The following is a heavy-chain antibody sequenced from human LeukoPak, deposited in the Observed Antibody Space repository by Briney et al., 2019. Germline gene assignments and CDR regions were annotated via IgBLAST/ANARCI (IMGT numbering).Heavy chain of an antibody. V-gene: IGHV1-8*01. Sequence: GASVKVSCKASGYTFTSYDINWVRQATGQGLEWMGWMNPNSGNTGYAQKFQGRVTMTRNTSISTAYMELSSLRSEDTAVYYCARVNDYGGNPHLDYWGQGTLVTVSS. J-gene: IGHJ4*02. D-gene: IGHD4-23*01. CDR3: ARVNDYGGNPHLDY. CDR2: MNPNSGNT. CDR1: GYTFTSYD.